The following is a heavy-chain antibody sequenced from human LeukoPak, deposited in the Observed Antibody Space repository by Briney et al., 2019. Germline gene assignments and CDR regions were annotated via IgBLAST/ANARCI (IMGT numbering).Heavy chain of an antibody. V-gene: IGHV1-18*01. J-gene: IGHJ2*01. CDR1: GYTFTSYG. D-gene: IGHD3-22*01. Sequence: ASVKVSCKASGYTFTSYGISWVRQAPGQGLEWMGWISAYNGNTNYAQKLQGRVTMTTDTSTSTAYMELRSLRSDGTAVYYCASMRGDSSGYYYDYWYFDLWGRGTLVTVSS. CDR3: ASMRGDSSGYYYDYWYFDL. CDR2: ISAYNGNT.